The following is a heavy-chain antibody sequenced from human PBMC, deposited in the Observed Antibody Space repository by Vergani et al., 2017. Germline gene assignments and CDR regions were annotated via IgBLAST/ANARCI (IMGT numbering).Heavy chain of an antibody. D-gene: IGHD3-9*01. CDR2: IYSGGST. V-gene: IGHV3-53*02. Sequence: EVQLVETGGGLIQPGGSLRLSCAASEFTVSSNYMSWVRQAPGKGLEWVSVIYSGGSTYYADSVKGRFTISRDNSKNTLYLQMNSLRAEDTAVYYCARGLRYFDWLLGGGFDYWGQGTLVTVSS. J-gene: IGHJ4*02. CDR1: EFTVSSNY. CDR3: ARGLRYFDWLLGGGFDY.